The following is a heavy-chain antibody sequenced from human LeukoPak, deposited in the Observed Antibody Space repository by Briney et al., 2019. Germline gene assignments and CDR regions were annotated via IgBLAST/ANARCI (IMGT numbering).Heavy chain of an antibody. J-gene: IGHJ6*02. D-gene: IGHD3-10*01. V-gene: IGHV1-69*04. CDR3: AREREWFGRASYYYYGMDV. CDR1: GGTFSSYA. Sequence: GASVKVSCKASGGTFSSYAISWVRQAPGQGLEWMGRIIPILGIANYAQKFQGRVTITADKSTSTAYMELSSLRSEDTAVYYCAREREWFGRASYYYYGMDVWGQGTTVTVSS. CDR2: IIPILGIA.